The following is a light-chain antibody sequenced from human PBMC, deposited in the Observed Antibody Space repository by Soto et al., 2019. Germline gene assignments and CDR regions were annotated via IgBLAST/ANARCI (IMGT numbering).Light chain of an antibody. CDR1: RGISSY. CDR2: AAF. CDR3: QQSYRTPT. Sequence: IQLTQSPSSLSASVGDRVTITCQASRGISSYLAWYQQKPGKPPKLLIYAAFSLQSGVPSRFSGSGSGTDYTLTISSLQPEDFATYYCQQSYRTPTFGQGTRLEIK. J-gene: IGKJ5*01. V-gene: IGKV1-39*01.